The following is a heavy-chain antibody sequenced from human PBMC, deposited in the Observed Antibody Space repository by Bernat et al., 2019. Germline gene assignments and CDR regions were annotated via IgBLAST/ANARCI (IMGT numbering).Heavy chain of an antibody. J-gene: IGHJ2*01. D-gene: IGHD4-23*01. CDR3: AKDRDYGGNSPDWYFDL. Sequence: QVQLVESGGGVVQPGRSLRLSCAASGFTFSSYGMHWVRQAPGKGLEWVAVISYDGSNKYYADSVKGRFTIFRDNSKNTLYLQMNSLRAEDTAVYYCAKDRDYGGNSPDWYFDLWGRGTLVTVSS. CDR1: GFTFSSYG. CDR2: ISYDGSNK. V-gene: IGHV3-30*18.